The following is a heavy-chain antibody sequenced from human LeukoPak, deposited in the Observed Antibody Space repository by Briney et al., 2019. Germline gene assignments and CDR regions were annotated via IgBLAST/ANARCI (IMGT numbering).Heavy chain of an antibody. V-gene: IGHV3-48*01. Sequence: GGSLRLSCAASGFTFSSYSMNWVRQAPGKGLEWVSYISSSSSTIYYADSVKGRFTISRDNAKNSLYLQMNSLRPEDTAIYYCAREGYYGSGSPPSLYFDYWGQGTLVTVSS. CDR1: GFTFSSYS. J-gene: IGHJ4*02. D-gene: IGHD3-10*01. CDR2: ISSSSSTI. CDR3: AREGYYGSGSPPSLYFDY.